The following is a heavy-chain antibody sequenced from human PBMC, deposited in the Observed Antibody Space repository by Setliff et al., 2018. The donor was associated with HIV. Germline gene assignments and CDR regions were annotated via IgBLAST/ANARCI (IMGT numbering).Heavy chain of an antibody. D-gene: IGHD3-22*01. J-gene: IGHJ2*01. Sequence: SETLSLTCTVSGGPISNYYWNWIRQPPGKRLEWIGYIHYSGSTNYNPSLKSRVTISVDTSKNQFSLKLSSVTAADTAVYYCARDKGGQYYDSSDYWDWYLDLWGRGTLVTVSS. CDR1: GGPISNYY. CDR3: ARDKGGQYYDSSDYWDWYLDL. CDR2: IHYSGST. V-gene: IGHV4-59*01.